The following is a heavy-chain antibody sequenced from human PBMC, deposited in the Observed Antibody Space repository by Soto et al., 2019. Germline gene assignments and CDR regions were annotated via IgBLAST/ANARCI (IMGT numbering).Heavy chain of an antibody. CDR2: IYYSGST. Sequence: SETLSLTCTVSGGSISSGGYYWSWIRQHPGKGLEWIGYIYYSGSTNYNPSLKSRVTISVDTSKNQFSLKLSSVTAADTAIYYCARNYGDYVDYWGQGTLVTVSS. D-gene: IGHD4-17*01. CDR1: GGSISSGGYY. J-gene: IGHJ4*02. V-gene: IGHV4-61*08. CDR3: ARNYGDYVDY.